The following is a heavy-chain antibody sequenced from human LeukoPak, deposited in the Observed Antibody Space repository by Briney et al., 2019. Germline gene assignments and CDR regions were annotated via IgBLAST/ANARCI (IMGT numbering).Heavy chain of an antibody. CDR1: GFSLTTSGVG. D-gene: IGHD3-10*01. CDR2: IYWDDDK. J-gene: IGHJ4*02. CDR3: AHSYFGSGISAYGQPRLYYFDS. V-gene: IGHV2-5*02. Sequence: SGPPLVKPTETLTLTCTFSGFSLTTSGVGVGWIRQSPGKALEWLALIYWDDDKRYSPSLKSRLTIAKATSRNQVVLTMTNMGPVDTATYYCAHSYFGSGISAYGQPRLYYFDSWGQGTLVTVSS.